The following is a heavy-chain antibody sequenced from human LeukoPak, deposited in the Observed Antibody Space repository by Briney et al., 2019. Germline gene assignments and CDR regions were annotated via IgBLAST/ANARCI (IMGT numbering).Heavy chain of an antibody. CDR2: INHSGST. D-gene: IGHD3-3*02. CDR1: GGSFSGYY. V-gene: IGHV4-34*01. Sequence: SETLSLTCAVYGGSFSGYYWSWIRQPPGKGLEWIGEINHSGSTNYNPSLKSRVTISVDTSKNQCSLKLSPVPAADTAVYYCASIRDLAFAYSGAGTLVTVSS. J-gene: IGHJ4*02. CDR3: ASIRDLAFAY.